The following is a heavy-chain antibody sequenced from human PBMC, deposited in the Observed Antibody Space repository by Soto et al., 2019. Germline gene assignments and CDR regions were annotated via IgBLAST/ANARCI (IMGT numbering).Heavy chain of an antibody. CDR2: ISSSSSTI. J-gene: IGHJ6*02. V-gene: IGHV3-48*02. Sequence: GGSLRLSCAASGFTFSSYSMNWVRQAPGKGLEWVSYISSSSSTIYYADSVKGRFTISRDNAKNSLYLQMNSLRDEDTRVYYCARDAQRWGLRLSYYYGMDVWGQGTTVTVSS. CDR1: GFTFSSYS. CDR3: ARDAQRWGLRLSYYYGMDV. D-gene: IGHD5-12*01.